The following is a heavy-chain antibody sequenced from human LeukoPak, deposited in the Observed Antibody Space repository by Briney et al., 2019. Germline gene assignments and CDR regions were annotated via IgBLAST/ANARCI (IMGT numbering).Heavy chain of an antibody. CDR1: GGSFSGYY. V-gene: IGHV4-34*01. CDR2: INHSGST. Sequence: SETLSLTCAVYGGSFSGYYWSWIRQPPGKGLEWIGEINHSGSTNYNPSLKSRVTISVDTSKNQFSLKLSSVTAADTAVYYCARGRRWFGELPYYYYGMDVWGKGTTVTVSS. J-gene: IGHJ6*04. D-gene: IGHD3-10*01. CDR3: ARGRRWFGELPYYYYGMDV.